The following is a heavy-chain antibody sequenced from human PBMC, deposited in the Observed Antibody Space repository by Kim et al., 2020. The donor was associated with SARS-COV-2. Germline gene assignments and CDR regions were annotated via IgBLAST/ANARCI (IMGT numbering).Heavy chain of an antibody. CDR2: VSYDGSMK. D-gene: IGHD4-4*01. CDR3: AKAHYTNYVGYFDY. J-gene: IGHJ4*02. CDR1: GFTFSGFG. Sequence: GGSLRLSCAASGFTFSGFGMHWVRQAPGKGLEWLTVVSYDGSMKYYADSVQGRFTISRDNSKNTLYLQMNSLRPEDTAVYYCAKAHYTNYVGYFDYWGQGTLVTVS. V-gene: IGHV3-30-3*01.